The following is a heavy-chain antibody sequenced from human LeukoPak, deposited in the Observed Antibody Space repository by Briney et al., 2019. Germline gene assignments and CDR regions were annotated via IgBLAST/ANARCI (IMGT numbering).Heavy chain of an antibody. D-gene: IGHD3-22*01. CDR2: IKSKTDGGTT. CDR1: GFTFSNAW. CDR3: TTDLEYYYDSSGADY. Sequence: GGSLRLSCAASGFTFSNAWMSWVRQAPGKGLEWVGRIKSKTDGGTTDYAAPVKGRFTISRDDSKNTLYLQMNSLKTEDTAVYYCTTDLEYYYDSSGADYWGQGTLVTVSS. J-gene: IGHJ4*02. V-gene: IGHV3-15*01.